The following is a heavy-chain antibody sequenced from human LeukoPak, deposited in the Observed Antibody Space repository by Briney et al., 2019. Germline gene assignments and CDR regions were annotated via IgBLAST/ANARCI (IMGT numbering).Heavy chain of an antibody. CDR1: GFTFSRNA. CDR3: AKDANYLRSSGYLIPIDF. J-gene: IGHJ4*02. Sequence: PGGSLGLSCAASGFTFSRNAMNWVRQAPGKGLEWVAAISGNGLGTYYADSVKGRFNISRDNSRNTLYLQMNSLRIEDTAFYYCAKDANYLRSSGYLIPIDFWGQGTLVTVSS. CDR2: ISGNGLGT. V-gene: IGHV3-23*01. D-gene: IGHD3-22*01.